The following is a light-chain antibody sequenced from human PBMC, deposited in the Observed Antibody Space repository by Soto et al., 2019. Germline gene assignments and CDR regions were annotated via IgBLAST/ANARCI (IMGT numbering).Light chain of an antibody. Sequence: QSVLTQPPSASGSPGQSVTISCTGTSSDVGSYDYVSWYQQHPGKAPKLMMYEVSKRPSGVPDRFSGSKSGNTASLTVSGLQAEDEADYYCCSYAGSNNFFVFGTGTKLTVL. CDR1: SSDVGSYDY. V-gene: IGLV2-8*01. J-gene: IGLJ1*01. CDR3: CSYAGSNNFFV. CDR2: EVS.